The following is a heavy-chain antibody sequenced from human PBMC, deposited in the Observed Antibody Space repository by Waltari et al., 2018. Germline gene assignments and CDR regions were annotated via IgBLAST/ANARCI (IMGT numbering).Heavy chain of an antibody. CDR3: ARATCSHGGCSMYYFYYYMDV. D-gene: IGHD2-15*01. V-gene: IGHV4-38-2*01. Sequence: QVQLQESGPGLLKSSETLSLACGVSGDSISSGFYWVWIRQPPGKGPGWIGSVYHSGSTFYNPSLKARVTMSVDTSKKHFSLSLSSVTAADTAVYYCARATCSHGGCSMYYFYYYMDVWGKGTTVTVSS. CDR2: VYHSGST. CDR1: GDSISSGFY. J-gene: IGHJ6*03.